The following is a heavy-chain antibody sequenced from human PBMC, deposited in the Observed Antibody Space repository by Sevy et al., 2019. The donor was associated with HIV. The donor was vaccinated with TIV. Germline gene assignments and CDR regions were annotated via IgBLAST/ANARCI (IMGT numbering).Heavy chain of an antibody. CDR2: ISGSGGST. Sequence: GGSLRLSCAASGFTFSSYAMSWVRQAPGKGLEWVSAISGSGGSTYYADSVKGRFTISRDNSKNTLYLQMNSLRAEDTAVYYCAKDPLYYDILTGNPPGYWGQGTLVTVSS. V-gene: IGHV3-23*01. CDR3: AKDPLYYDILTGNPPGY. J-gene: IGHJ4*02. D-gene: IGHD3-9*01. CDR1: GFTFSSYA.